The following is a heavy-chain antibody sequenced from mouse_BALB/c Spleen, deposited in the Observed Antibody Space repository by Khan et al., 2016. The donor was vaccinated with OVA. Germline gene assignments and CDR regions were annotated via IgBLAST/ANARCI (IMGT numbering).Heavy chain of an antibody. J-gene: IGHJ3*01. V-gene: IGHV5-9-3*01. CDR2: INSGGDFT. CDR1: GFTFSTFA. CDR3: ARHNYGPFAY. D-gene: IGHD1-1*01. Sequence: EVELVESGGGLVKPGGSLKLSCVASGFTFSTFAMSWVRQTPEKRLEWVATINSGGDFTYYPDSVKGRFTISRDSAKNTLSLQMSSLRSADTAMYYCARHNYGPFAYWGQGTLVTVSA.